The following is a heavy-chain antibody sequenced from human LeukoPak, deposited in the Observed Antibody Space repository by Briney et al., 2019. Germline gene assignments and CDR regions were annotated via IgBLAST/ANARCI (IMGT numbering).Heavy chain of an antibody. CDR3: ARAMIVAAGTGAFDI. CDR2: FSATDGST. Sequence: GGSLRLSCAASGFIFNTYAMTWVRLSPGKGLEWVSAFSATDGSTQYADSLKGRFTISRDHSKNTLYLQMNNLRAEDTGLYYCARAMIVAAGTGAFDIWGQGTMVTVSS. J-gene: IGHJ3*02. V-gene: IGHV3-23*01. D-gene: IGHD6-13*01. CDR1: GFIFNTYA.